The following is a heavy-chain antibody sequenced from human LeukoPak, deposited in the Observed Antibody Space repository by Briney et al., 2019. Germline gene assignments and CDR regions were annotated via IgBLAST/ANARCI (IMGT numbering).Heavy chain of an antibody. CDR3: ARDLVVAATVGNWFDP. J-gene: IGHJ5*02. CDR1: GYTFTSYG. CDR2: INPSGGST. Sequence: ASVKVSCKASGYTFTSYGISWVRQAPGQGLEWMGIINPSGGSTSYAQKFQGRVTMTRDMSTSTVYMELSSLRSEDTAVYYCARDLVVAATVGNWFDPWGQGTLVTVSS. V-gene: IGHV1-46*01. D-gene: IGHD2-15*01.